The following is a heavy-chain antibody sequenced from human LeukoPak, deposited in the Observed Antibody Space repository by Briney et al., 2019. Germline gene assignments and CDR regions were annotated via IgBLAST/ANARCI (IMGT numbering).Heavy chain of an antibody. CDR3: AREAKVVPAAPDAFDI. J-gene: IGHJ3*02. Sequence: ASVKVSCKASGGTFSSYAISWVRQAPGQGLEWMGGITPIFGTANYAQKFQGRVTITTDESTSTAYMELSSLRSEDTAVYYCAREAKVVPAAPDAFDIWGQGTMVTVSS. CDR1: GGTFSSYA. V-gene: IGHV1-69*05. D-gene: IGHD2-2*01. CDR2: ITPIFGTA.